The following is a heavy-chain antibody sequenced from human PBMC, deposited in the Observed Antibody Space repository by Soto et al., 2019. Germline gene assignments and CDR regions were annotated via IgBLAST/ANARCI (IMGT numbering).Heavy chain of an antibody. J-gene: IGHJ5*02. V-gene: IGHV4-34*01. Sequence: SETLSLTCAVYGGSFSGYYWSWIRQPPGKGLEWIGEINHSGSTNYNPSLKSRVTISVDTSKNQFSLKLSSVTAADTAVYYCARGNQDTAMVTSSSNWFDPWGQGTLVTVSS. D-gene: IGHD5-18*01. CDR3: ARGNQDTAMVTSSSNWFDP. CDR1: GGSFSGYY. CDR2: INHSGST.